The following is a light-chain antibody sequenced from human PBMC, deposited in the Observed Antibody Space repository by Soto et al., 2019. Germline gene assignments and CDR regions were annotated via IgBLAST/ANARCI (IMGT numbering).Light chain of an antibody. V-gene: IGKV4-1*01. CDR2: WAS. CDR1: QSVLYSSNNKNY. CDR3: HQYYSTPTT. Sequence: DIVMTQSPDSLAVSLGERATINCKSSQSVLYSSNNKNYLAWYQQKPGQPPKLLIYWASTRETGVPDRFSGSGSGTDFTLTINSLQAEDVAVYYCHQYYSTPTTFGQGSKVEIK. J-gene: IGKJ1*01.